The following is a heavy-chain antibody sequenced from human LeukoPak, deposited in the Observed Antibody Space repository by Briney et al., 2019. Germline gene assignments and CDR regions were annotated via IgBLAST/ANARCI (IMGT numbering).Heavy chain of an antibody. CDR1: GGSISSGSYY. CDR2: IYTSGST. CDR3: ARKGALSSWYEGDAFDI. Sequence: SETLSLTCTVSGGSISSGSYYWSWIRQPAGKGLEWIGRIYTSGSTNYNPSLKSRVTISVDTSKNQFSLKLSSVTAADTAVYYCARKGALSSWYEGDAFDIWGQGTMVTVSS. J-gene: IGHJ3*02. V-gene: IGHV4-61*02. D-gene: IGHD6-13*01.